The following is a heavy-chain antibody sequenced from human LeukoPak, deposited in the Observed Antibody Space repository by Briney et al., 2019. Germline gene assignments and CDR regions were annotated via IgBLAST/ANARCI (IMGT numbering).Heavy chain of an antibody. CDR1: GFTFSDYG. J-gene: IGHJ4*02. D-gene: IGHD3-3*01. Sequence: GGSLRLSCAAFGFTFSDYGMHWVRQAPGKGLEWVAVISYDGSTKYYADSVKGRFTISRDNSKNTLYLQMNSLRAEDTAMYYCARSVTIFGVVTHDYWGQGTLVTVSS. CDR3: ARSVTIFGVVTHDY. CDR2: ISYDGSTK. V-gene: IGHV3-30*03.